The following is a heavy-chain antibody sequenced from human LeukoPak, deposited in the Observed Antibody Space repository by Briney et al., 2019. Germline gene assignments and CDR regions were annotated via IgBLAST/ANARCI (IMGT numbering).Heavy chain of an antibody. CDR1: GFTFDDYA. J-gene: IGHJ3*01. D-gene: IGHD6-19*01. Sequence: PGRSLRLSCVASGFTFDDYAMYWVRQAPGKGLEWVAGIDWNSGIIDYADSVKGRFTISRDNAKNSLYLQMNSLRAEDTAVYFCARDDGYSSGWYGSFFDLWGQGTVVNVSS. V-gene: IGHV3-9*01. CDR2: IDWNSGII. CDR3: ARDDGYSSGWYGSFFDL.